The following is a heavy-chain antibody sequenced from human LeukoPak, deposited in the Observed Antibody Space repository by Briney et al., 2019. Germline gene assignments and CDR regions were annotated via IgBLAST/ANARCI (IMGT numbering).Heavy chain of an antibody. CDR1: GFTFTSSA. D-gene: IGHD6-13*01. CDR3: AADSGRYSSSWDERNAFDI. J-gene: IGHJ3*02. Sequence: GASVKVSCKASGFTFTSSAMQWVRQARGQRLEWIGWIVVGSGNTNYAQKFQERVTITRDMSTSTAYMELSSLRPEDTAVYYCAADSGRYSSSWDERNAFDIWGQGTMVTVSS. V-gene: IGHV1-58*02. CDR2: IVVGSGNT.